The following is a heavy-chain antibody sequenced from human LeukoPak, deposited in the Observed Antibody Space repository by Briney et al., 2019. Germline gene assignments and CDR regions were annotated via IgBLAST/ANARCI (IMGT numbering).Heavy chain of an antibody. CDR3: ARDLVHYYDSSGWGPNGDY. CDR1: GFTFSSYS. Sequence: PGGSLRLSCAASGFTFSSYSMNWVRQAPGKGLEWVSSISSSSSYIYYADSVKGRFTISRDNAKNSLYLQMNSLRAEDTAVYYCARDLVHYYDSSGWGPNGDYRGQGTLVTVSS. CDR2: ISSSSSYI. J-gene: IGHJ4*02. D-gene: IGHD3-22*01. V-gene: IGHV3-21*01.